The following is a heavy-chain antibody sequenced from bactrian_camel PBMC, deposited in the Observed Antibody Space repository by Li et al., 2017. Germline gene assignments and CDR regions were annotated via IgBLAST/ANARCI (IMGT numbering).Heavy chain of an antibody. D-gene: IGHD3*01. Sequence: HVQLVESGGGLVQPGGSLRLSCAASGFTFVRYAMSWIRQAPGKGLEWVSNINAAGRSTYYAASVKGRFTISRDNVKDTLLLQLNSLKTEDTAMYYCANRGRGFCSGSWCPVFPDWGQGTQVTVS. V-gene: IGHV3S33*01. CDR3: ANRGRGFCSGSWCPVFPD. CDR2: INAAGRST. J-gene: IGHJ4*01. CDR1: GFTFVRYA.